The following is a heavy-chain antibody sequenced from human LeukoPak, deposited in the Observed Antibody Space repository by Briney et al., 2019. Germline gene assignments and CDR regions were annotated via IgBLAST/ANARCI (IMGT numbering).Heavy chain of an antibody. Sequence: PGGSLRLSCAASGFTFSSYAMSWVRQAPGKGLEWVSAISGSGGSTYYADSVKGRFTISRDNSKNTLYLQMNSLRAEDTAVYYCANGRVVVITSFDYWGQGTLVTVSS. CDR1: GFTFSSYA. J-gene: IGHJ4*02. V-gene: IGHV3-23*01. CDR3: ANGRVVVITSFDY. D-gene: IGHD3-22*01. CDR2: ISGSGGST.